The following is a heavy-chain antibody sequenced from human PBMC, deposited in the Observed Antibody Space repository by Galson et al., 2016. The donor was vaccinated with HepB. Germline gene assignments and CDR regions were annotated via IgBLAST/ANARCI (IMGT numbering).Heavy chain of an antibody. J-gene: IGHJ4*02. V-gene: IGHV3-53*01. D-gene: IGHD6-19*01. CDR3: ARVRWYSSAWDPYLDY. CDR1: AFTVSNSY. Sequence: SLRLSCAASAFTVSNSYMIWVRQAPGKGLEWVSVIYAGGNTYYADSVKGRFTISRDISNNTLRLHMNSLRAEDTAVYYCARVRWYSSAWDPYLDYWGQGTLVTVSS. CDR2: IYAGGNT.